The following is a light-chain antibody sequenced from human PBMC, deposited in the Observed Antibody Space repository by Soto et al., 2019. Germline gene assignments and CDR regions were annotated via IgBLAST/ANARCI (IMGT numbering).Light chain of an antibody. Sequence: TMLTQSPATLALPPCETTTRASMASQSVSSYLAWYQQKPGQAPRLLIYDASNRATGIPARFSGSGSGTDFTLTISRLEPEDFAVYYCQQYGSSAGTFGPGTKVDIK. CDR3: QQYGSSAGT. J-gene: IGKJ3*01. CDR1: QSVSSY. V-gene: IGKV3-11*01. CDR2: DAS.